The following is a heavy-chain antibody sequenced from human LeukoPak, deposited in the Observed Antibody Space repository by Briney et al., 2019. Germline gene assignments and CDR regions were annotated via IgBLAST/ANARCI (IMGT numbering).Heavy chain of an antibody. J-gene: IGHJ3*02. CDR1: GGSISSYK. Sequence: SETLSLTCSVSGGSISSYKWSWIRRPPGKRLEWIGNIYDSGRTNYNPSLKSRVTVSVDTSKNQFSLKLSSVTAADTAVYHCARERSGPCDAFDIWGQGTMVTVSS. CDR3: ARERSGPCDAFDI. CDR2: IYDSGRT. V-gene: IGHV4-59*01. D-gene: IGHD2-15*01.